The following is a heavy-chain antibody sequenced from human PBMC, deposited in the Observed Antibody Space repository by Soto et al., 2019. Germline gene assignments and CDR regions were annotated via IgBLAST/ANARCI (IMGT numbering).Heavy chain of an antibody. D-gene: IGHD6-19*01. Sequence: PGGSLRLSCAASGFTFSSYGMHWVRQAPGKGLEWVAVIWYDGSNKYYADSVKGRFTISRDNSKNTLYLQMNSLRAEDTAVYYCARGRLIAVAGTFFDYWGQGTLVTVSS. CDR2: IWYDGSNK. V-gene: IGHV3-33*01. J-gene: IGHJ4*02. CDR3: ARGRLIAVAGTFFDY. CDR1: GFTFSSYG.